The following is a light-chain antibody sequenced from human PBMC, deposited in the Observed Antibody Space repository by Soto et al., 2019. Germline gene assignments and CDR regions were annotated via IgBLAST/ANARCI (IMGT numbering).Light chain of an antibody. Sequence: DIQMTQSPSTLSASVGDRVTITCRASQNINKWLAWYHQKPGEVPRFLIYRASSLESGVPSRFSGNGSGTDFALTISSLQPDDFATYYCQQYDSYPYTFGRGAKVEIK. CDR3: QQYDSYPYT. CDR2: RAS. CDR1: QNINKW. J-gene: IGKJ2*01. V-gene: IGKV1-5*03.